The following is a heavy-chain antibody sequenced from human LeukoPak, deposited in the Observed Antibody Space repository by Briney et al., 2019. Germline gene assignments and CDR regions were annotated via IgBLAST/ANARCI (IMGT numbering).Heavy chain of an antibody. Sequence: SSETLSLTCTVSGGSISSYYWSWIRQPPGKGLEWIGYIYYSGSTKYNPSLKSRVTISVDTSKNQFSLKLSSVTAADTAVYYCAELGITMIGGVWGKGTTVTISS. CDR2: IYYSGST. J-gene: IGHJ6*04. V-gene: IGHV4-59*01. D-gene: IGHD3-10*02. CDR1: GGSISSYY. CDR3: AELGITMIGGV.